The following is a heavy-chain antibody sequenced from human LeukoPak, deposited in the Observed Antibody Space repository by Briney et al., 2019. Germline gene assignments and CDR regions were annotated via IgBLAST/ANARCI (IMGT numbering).Heavy chain of an antibody. D-gene: IGHD3-10*01. V-gene: IGHV3-48*03. CDR1: GFTFSSYE. CDR3: ARGQTYLWFGESLYGTGGAFDI. J-gene: IGHJ3*02. CDR2: ISSSGSTI. Sequence: GGSLRLSCAASGFTFSSYEMNWVRQAPGKGLEWVSYISSSGSTIYYADSVKGRFTISRDNAKNSLYLQMNSLRAEDTAVYYCARGQTYLWFGESLYGTGGAFDIWGQGTMVTASS.